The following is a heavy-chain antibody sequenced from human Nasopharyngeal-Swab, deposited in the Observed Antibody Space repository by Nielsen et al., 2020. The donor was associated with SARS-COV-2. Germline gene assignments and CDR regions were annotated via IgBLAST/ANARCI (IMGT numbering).Heavy chain of an antibody. V-gene: IGHV4-39*01. CDR3: VRSSSWYYFDY. Sequence: SQTLSLTCTVSGASIAYSTFYWGWLRHPPGKGLEWIGNIYYTGNTYQNPSLKSRLTISVDKSKNQFSLQLSSVTAADTAVYYCVRSSSWYYFDYWAQGTQVTVSS. J-gene: IGHJ4*02. CDR2: IYYTGNT. D-gene: IGHD6-13*01. CDR1: GASIAYSTFY.